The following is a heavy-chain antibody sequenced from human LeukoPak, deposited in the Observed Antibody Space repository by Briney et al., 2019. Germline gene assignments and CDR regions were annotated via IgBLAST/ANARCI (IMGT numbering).Heavy chain of an antibody. CDR1: GGSFSGYY. CDR2: INHSGST. D-gene: IGHD3-22*01. Sequence: TSETLSLTCAVYGGSFSGYYWSWIRQPPGKGLEWIGEINHSGSTNYNPSLKSRVTISVDTSKNQFSLKLSPVTAADTAVYYCARGRYYDSSGYYYLRYFDYWGQGTLVTVSS. CDR3: ARGRYYDSSGYYYLRYFDY. V-gene: IGHV4-34*01. J-gene: IGHJ4*02.